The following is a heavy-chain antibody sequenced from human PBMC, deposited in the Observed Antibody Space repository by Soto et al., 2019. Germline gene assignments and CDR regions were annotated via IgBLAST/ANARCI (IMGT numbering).Heavy chain of an antibody. Sequence: QVQLVQSGAEVKKPGSSVKVSCKASGGTFSSYAISWVRQAPGQGLEWMGGIMPIFRTPDYAQKFQGRVTITADESTSTAYMELCSLRSDDTGVYYCARDNDRLQLGGNYYYIMDVWGQGTTVTVSS. CDR1: GGTFSSYA. D-gene: IGHD5-12*01. V-gene: IGHV1-69*12. J-gene: IGHJ6*02. CDR2: IMPIFRTP. CDR3: ARDNDRLQLGGNYYYIMDV.